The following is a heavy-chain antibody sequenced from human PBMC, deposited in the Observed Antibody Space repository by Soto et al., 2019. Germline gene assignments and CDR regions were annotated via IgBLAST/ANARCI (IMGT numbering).Heavy chain of an antibody. CDR2: IMPIFRAP. D-gene: IGHD2-15*01. Sequence: QVQLVQSGAEVKKPGSSVKVSCKASGGAFSDYAFSWVRQAPGQGLEWLGGIMPIFRAPDYAQKFQGRVTITAADXRXTAXMEMNSLRSEDTAVYYCASWLKGPDIGNYYYGMDVWGQGTTVTVS. V-gene: IGHV1-69*12. J-gene: IGHJ6*02. CDR1: GGAFSDYA. CDR3: ASWLKGPDIGNYYYGMDV.